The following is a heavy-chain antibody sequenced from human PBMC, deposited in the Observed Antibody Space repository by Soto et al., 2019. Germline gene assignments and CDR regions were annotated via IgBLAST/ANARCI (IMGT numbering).Heavy chain of an antibody. Sequence: QVQLQESGPGLVKPSETLSLTCTVSGGSISSYYWSWIRQPPGKGLEWIGYIYYSGSTNYNPSLKSRVTISVDTSKNHFSLKLSSVTAADTAVSYCARVQGRGYYVDYWGQGTLVTVSS. CDR2: IYYSGST. CDR1: GGSISSYY. J-gene: IGHJ4*02. D-gene: IGHD3-3*01. V-gene: IGHV4-59*01. CDR3: ARVQGRGYYVDY.